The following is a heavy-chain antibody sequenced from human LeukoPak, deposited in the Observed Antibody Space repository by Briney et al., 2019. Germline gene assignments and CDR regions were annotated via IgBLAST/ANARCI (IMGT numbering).Heavy chain of an antibody. CDR3: ARTGYSSSWYPLDD. CDR1: GFTFSSYW. V-gene: IGHV3-7*01. J-gene: IGHJ4*02. D-gene: IGHD6-13*01. Sequence: GGSLRLSCAASGFTFSSYWMSWVRQAPGKGLEWVANIRQDGSEKYYVDSVEGRFTISRDHGKNSLYLQMNSLRAEDTAVYYCARTGYSSSWYPLDDWGQGTLVTVSS. CDR2: IRQDGSEK.